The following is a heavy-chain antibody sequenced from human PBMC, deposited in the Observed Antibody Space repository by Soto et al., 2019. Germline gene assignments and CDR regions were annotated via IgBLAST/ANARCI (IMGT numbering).Heavy chain of an antibody. CDR1: GFTFSSYA. CDR3: ARDRSHGMDV. Sequence: QVQLVESGGGVVQPGRSLRLSCAASGFTFSSYAMHWVRQAPGKGLEWVAVISYDGSYKYYADSVKGRFTISRDNSKNTLYLQMNSLRAEDTAVYYCARDRSHGMDVWGQGTTVTVSS. CDR2: ISYDGSYK. J-gene: IGHJ6*02. V-gene: IGHV3-30-3*01.